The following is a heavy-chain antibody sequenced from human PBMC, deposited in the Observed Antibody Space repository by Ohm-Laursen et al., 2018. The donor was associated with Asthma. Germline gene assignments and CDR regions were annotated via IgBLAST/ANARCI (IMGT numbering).Heavy chain of an antibody. V-gene: IGHV3-30-3*01. Sequence: SLRLSCSASGFTFRSYAMHWVRQAPGKGLEWVAVISYDGSNKYYADSVKGRFTISRDNSKNTLYLQMNSLRAEDTAVYYCASSRQTGTTPAWFAYWGQGTLVTVSS. CDR2: ISYDGSNK. D-gene: IGHD1-1*01. J-gene: IGHJ5*01. CDR3: ASSRQTGTTPAWFAY. CDR1: GFTFRSYA.